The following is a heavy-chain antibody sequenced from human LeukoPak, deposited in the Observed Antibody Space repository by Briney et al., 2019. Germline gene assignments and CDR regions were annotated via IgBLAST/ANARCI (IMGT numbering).Heavy chain of an antibody. D-gene: IGHD4-17*01. J-gene: IGHJ6*02. CDR3: ARETTVTTSYYYYYGMDV. Sequence: GGSLRLSCAASGFTFSSYGMHWVRQAPGKGLEWVADIWYDGSNKYYADSVKGRFTISRDNSKSTLYLQMNSLRAEDTAVYYCARETTVTTSYYYYYGMDVWGQGTTVTVSS. CDR1: GFTFSSYG. V-gene: IGHV3-33*01. CDR2: IWYDGSNK.